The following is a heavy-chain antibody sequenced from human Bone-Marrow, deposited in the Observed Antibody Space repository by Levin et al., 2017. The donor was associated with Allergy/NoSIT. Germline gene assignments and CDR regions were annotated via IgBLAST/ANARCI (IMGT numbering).Heavy chain of an antibody. Sequence: PKASVKVSCETSGYAFTIYDINWVRLVPGQGLEWMGWMNTANGNTGYAQKFQGRVTMTSDTSRSTAYMELTSLTSADTAVYYCARVRSMGNYYFDNWGQGSLVTVSS. CDR3: ARVRSMGNYYFDN. V-gene: IGHV1-8*01. D-gene: IGHD1-1*01. CDR2: MNTANGNT. CDR1: GYAFTIYD. J-gene: IGHJ4*02.